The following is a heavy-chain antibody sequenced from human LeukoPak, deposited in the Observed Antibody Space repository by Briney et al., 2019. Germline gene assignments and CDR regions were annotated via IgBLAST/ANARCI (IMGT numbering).Heavy chain of an antibody. CDR1: GFTFSSYW. V-gene: IGHV3-74*01. D-gene: IGHD1-1*01. CDR2: INPDGTAA. J-gene: IGHJ4*02. CDR3: AKGSNFAFDN. Sequence: GGSLRLSCAASGFTFSSYWMHWVRQVPGMGLVWVSQINPDGTAALYADSVKGRFTISRDNAKSTLYLEMNTLRADDTAVYYCAKGSNFAFDNWGQGILVTVSS.